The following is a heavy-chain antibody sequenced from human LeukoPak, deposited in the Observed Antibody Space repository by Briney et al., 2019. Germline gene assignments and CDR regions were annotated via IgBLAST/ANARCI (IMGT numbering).Heavy chain of an antibody. V-gene: IGHV3-23*01. Sequence: GGSLRLSCAASGFTFSASTMAWVCQAPGKGLEWVSAIDNQIFYADSVKGRFTISRDDSRNTLYLQMNSLRVEDSAIYYCARDRFGDYDYWGQGTLVTVSS. CDR2: IDNQI. D-gene: IGHD4-17*01. CDR3: ARDRFGDYDY. CDR1: GFTFSAST. J-gene: IGHJ4*02.